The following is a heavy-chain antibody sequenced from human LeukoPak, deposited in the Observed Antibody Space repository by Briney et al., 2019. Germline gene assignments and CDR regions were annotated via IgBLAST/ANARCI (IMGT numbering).Heavy chain of an antibody. D-gene: IGHD3-9*01. V-gene: IGHV3-33*01. CDR2: IWSDGSNK. CDR3: ARDWDLTVPGPKAQYGMDV. CDR1: GFTFSRNG. Sequence: GGSLRLSCAASGFTFSRNGMHWVRQAPGKGLEWVAVIWSDGSNKYHADSVKGRFIISRDDAKNSLYLQMNSLRAGDTAVYYCARDWDLTVPGPKAQYGMDVWGQGTTVTVSS. J-gene: IGHJ6*02.